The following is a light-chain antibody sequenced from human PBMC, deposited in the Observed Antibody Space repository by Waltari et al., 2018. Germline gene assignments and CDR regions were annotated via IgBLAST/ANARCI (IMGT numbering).Light chain of an antibody. CDR3: QQRSNWPGT. CDR1: QSVSSF. CDR2: DAS. J-gene: IGKJ4*01. Sequence: EIVLTQSPATLSLSPGERATLSCRASQSVSSFLALYQQKPGQAPRLLIYDASNRATGIPARFSGSGSGTDFTLTISSLEPEDFAVYYCQQRSNWPGTFGGGTKVEIK. V-gene: IGKV3-11*01.